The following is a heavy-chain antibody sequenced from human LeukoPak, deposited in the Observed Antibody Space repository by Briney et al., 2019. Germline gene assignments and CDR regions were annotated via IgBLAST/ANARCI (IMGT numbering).Heavy chain of an antibody. J-gene: IGHJ4*02. Sequence: SKTLSLTCTVSGGSISSYYWSWIRQPPGKGLEWIGYIYYSGSTNDNPSLKSRVTISVDTSKNQFSLKLSSVTAADTAVYYCARGPRITMIVVVISTGFDYWGQGTLVTVSS. D-gene: IGHD3-22*01. V-gene: IGHV4-59*12. CDR2: IYYSGST. CDR3: ARGPRITMIVVVISTGFDY. CDR1: GGSISSYY.